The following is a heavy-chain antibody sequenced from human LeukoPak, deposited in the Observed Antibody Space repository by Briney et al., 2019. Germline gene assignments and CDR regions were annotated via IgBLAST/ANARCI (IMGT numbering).Heavy chain of an antibody. D-gene: IGHD1-26*01. Sequence: PGGSLRFSCAASGFTFSDYYMGWIRQAPGKGLERVSYIRYDGGDIYYADSVKGRFTVSRDNAKNSLYLQMNSLRAEDTAVYYCARDIVAAGLFFDYWGQGTPVTVSS. V-gene: IGHV3-11*01. CDR1: GFTFSDYY. CDR2: IRYDGGDI. J-gene: IGHJ4*02. CDR3: ARDIVAAGLFFDY.